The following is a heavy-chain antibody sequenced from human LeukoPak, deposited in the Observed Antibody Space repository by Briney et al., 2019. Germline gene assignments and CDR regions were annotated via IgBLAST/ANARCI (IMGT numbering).Heavy chain of an antibody. CDR3: ARSKPWSDY. CDR1: GYTFTSNY. V-gene: IGHV1-46*01. Sequence: ASVKVSCKASGYTFTSNYIHWVRQAPGQGLEWMGMIYPRDGSTSYAQKFQGRVTITADESTSTAYMELSSLRSEDTAVYYCARSKPWSDYWGQGTLVTVSS. J-gene: IGHJ4*02. D-gene: IGHD2-8*02. CDR2: IYPRDGST.